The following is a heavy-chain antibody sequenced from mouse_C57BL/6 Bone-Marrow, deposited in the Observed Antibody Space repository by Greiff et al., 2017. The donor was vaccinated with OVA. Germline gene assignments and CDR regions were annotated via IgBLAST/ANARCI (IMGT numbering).Heavy chain of an antibody. CDR3: AKQKSRYYGSSWYFDV. CDR1: GFSLTSYG. Sequence: VKLMESGPGLVAPSQSLSITCTVSGFSLTSYGVDWVRQPPGKGLEWLGVIWGGGSTNYNSALMSRLSISKDNSKSQVFLKMNSLQTDDTAMYYCAKQKSRYYGSSWYFDVWGTGTTVTVSS. D-gene: IGHD1-1*01. CDR2: IWGGGST. V-gene: IGHV2-9*01. J-gene: IGHJ1*03.